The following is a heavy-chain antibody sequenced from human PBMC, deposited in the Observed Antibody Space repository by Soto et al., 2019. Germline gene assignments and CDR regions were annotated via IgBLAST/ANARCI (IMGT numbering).Heavy chain of an antibody. CDR2: IGGGGATS. Sequence: GGSLRLSSAASGFAFRDFAMSWVRQAPGRGLEWVSAIGGGGATSYYADSVKGRFTISRDNSKNTLYLQMNSLRAEDTAVYSCAKMGGYYDTRGKRYFDYWGQGSLVTVSS. D-gene: IGHD3-22*01. CDR1: GFAFRDFA. V-gene: IGHV3-23*01. J-gene: IGHJ4*01. CDR3: AKMGGYYDTRGKRYFDY.